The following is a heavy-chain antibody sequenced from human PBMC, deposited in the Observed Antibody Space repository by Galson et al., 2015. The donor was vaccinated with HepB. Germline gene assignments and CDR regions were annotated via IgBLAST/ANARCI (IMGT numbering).Heavy chain of an antibody. V-gene: IGHV4-59*01. CDR1: GGSISGYS. Sequence: ETLSLTCTVSGGSISGYSWSWVRQPPEKGLEWIAYIYYSGSTNYNPSLKSRVTISVDTSKNQFSLKLSSVTAADTAVYYCARAPLRWYGMDVWGQGTTVTVSS. D-gene: IGHD4-23*01. CDR3: ARAPLRWYGMDV. CDR2: IYYSGST. J-gene: IGHJ6*02.